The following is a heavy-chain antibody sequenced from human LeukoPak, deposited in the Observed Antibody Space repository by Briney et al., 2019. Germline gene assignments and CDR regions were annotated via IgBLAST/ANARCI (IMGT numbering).Heavy chain of an antibody. J-gene: IGHJ4*02. CDR1: GGSISGSY. D-gene: IGHD3-10*01. V-gene: IGHV4-4*07. Sequence: SETLSLTCTVSGGSISGSYWSCIRQPAGKGLEWIGRIYASGSTNYNPSLESRAILSVGTSKSQFSLKLKSVTAADTAVYYCARGITVRGSASFDYWGQGTLVTVSS. CDR2: IYASGST. CDR3: ARGITVRGSASFDY.